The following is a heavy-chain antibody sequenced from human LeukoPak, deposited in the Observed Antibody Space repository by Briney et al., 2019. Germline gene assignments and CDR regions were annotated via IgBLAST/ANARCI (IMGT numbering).Heavy chain of an antibody. J-gene: IGHJ4*02. CDR1: GYTHTELS. V-gene: IGHV1-24*01. Sequence: ATENVFCKVSGYTHTELSMHGVRQAPGKGLEWMGGFHPEDGETIYAQKFQGRVTMTEDTSTDTAYMELSSLRSEDTAVYYCAADYLWFLDYWGQGTLVTVSS. CDR3: AADYLWFLDY. CDR2: FHPEDGET. D-gene: IGHD3-10*01.